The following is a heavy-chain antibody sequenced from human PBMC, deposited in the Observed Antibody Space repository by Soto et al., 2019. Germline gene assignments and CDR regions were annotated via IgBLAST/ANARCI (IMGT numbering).Heavy chain of an antibody. CDR2: ISGSGINT. D-gene: IGHD4-17*01. J-gene: IGHJ6*02. V-gene: IGHV3-23*01. CDR1: GFTFSNYA. CDR3: VKDYYGDYDPSQYFYYGMDV. Sequence: PGGSLRLSCAVSGFTFSNYAFSWVRQAPAKGLEWVAAISGSGINTYYADSLKGRFTISRDNFMNTLHLEMNSLRAEDTAVYFCVKDYYGDYDPSQYFYYGMDVWGPGTTVTVS.